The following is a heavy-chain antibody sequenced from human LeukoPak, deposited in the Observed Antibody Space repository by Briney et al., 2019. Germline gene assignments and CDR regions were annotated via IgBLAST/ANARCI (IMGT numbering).Heavy chain of an antibody. Sequence: ASVKVSCKASGYTFTSYGISWVRQAPGQGLEWMGWISAYNGNTNYAQKLQGRVTMTTDTSTSTAYMELRSLRSDDTAVYYCAREGGYYYDSSGYSLFDYWGQETLVTVSS. D-gene: IGHD3-22*01. CDR3: AREGGYYYDSSGYSLFDY. V-gene: IGHV1-18*01. J-gene: IGHJ4*02. CDR2: ISAYNGNT. CDR1: GYTFTSYG.